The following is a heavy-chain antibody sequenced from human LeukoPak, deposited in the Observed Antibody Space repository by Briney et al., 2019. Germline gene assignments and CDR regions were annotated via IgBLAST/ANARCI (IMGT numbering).Heavy chain of an antibody. CDR2: ISTDNSYR. V-gene: IGHV3-21*06. Sequence: PGGSLRLSCAASGFSLSSYSMNWIRQAPRKGLEWVSSISTDNSYRHYADSVKGRFTISRDNPKNSLYLQMNTLRAEDTAVYYCARDVSLDFWGQGTLVTVSS. CDR1: GFSLSSYS. CDR3: ARDVSLDF. J-gene: IGHJ4*02.